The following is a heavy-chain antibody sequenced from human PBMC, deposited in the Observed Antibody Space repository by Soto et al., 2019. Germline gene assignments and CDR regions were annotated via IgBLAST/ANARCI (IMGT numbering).Heavy chain of an antibody. D-gene: IGHD2-2*01. CDR3: ARKILGSTSRPNYWYFDL. CDR1: GFTFINYA. V-gene: IGHV3-23*01. CDR2: ISGGGDAT. Sequence: EVQLLESGGGLVQPGGSLRLSCAGSGFTFINYAMNLVRQAPGKGLEWVSSISGGGDATFFADSVRGRFTISRDNSKNTVTLQMNSLGVNDTAVYYCARKILGSTSRPNYWYFDLWGRGTLVTVSS. J-gene: IGHJ2*01.